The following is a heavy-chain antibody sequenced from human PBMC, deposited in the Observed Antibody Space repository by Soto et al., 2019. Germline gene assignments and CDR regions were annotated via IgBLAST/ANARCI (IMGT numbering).Heavy chain of an antibody. D-gene: IGHD2-15*01. Sequence: EVQLLESGGGLVQPGGSLRLSCAASGFTFSSYAMSWVRQAPGKGLEWVSAISGSGGSTYYADSVKGRFTISRDNSKNTLYLQMNSLGAEDTAVYYCAKTSHIVVVVAARDYWGQGTLVTVSS. V-gene: IGHV3-23*01. J-gene: IGHJ4*02. CDR2: ISGSGGST. CDR1: GFTFSSYA. CDR3: AKTSHIVVVVAARDY.